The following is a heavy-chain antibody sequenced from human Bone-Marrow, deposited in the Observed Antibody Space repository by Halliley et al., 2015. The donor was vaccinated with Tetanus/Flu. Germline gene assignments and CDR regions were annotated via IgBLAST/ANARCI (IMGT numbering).Heavy chain of an antibody. CDR2: SKSKVDGGAS. J-gene: IGHJ3*02. CDR3: TTDGPLTGAFDI. V-gene: IGHV3-15*07. Sequence: GRSKSKVDGGASDYAAPVKGRFTISRDDSKTTLFLQMDDLKTEDTAVYYCTTDGPLTGAFDIWGQGTMVTVSS.